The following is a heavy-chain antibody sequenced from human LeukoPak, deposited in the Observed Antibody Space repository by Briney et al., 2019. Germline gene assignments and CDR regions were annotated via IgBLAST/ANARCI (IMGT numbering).Heavy chain of an antibody. J-gene: IGHJ5*02. V-gene: IGHV3-23*01. CDR3: AKIPRDSSSWYDLGWFDP. CDR2: ISGSGGST. Sequence: GGSLRLSCAASGFTFSSYSMNWVRQAPGKGLEWVSAISGSGGSTYYADSVKGRFTISRDNSKNTLYLQMNSLRAEDTAVYYCAKIPRDSSSWYDLGWFDPWGQGTLVTVSS. CDR1: GFTFSSYS. D-gene: IGHD6-13*01.